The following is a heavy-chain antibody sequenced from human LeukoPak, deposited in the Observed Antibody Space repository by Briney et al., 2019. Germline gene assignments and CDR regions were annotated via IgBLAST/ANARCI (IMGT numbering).Heavy chain of an antibody. D-gene: IGHD1-26*01. V-gene: IGHV1-2*02. Sequence: GASVKVSCKASGYIFSGYFIHWVRQAPGQGLEWLAWINPNTGGTNYAQKFQGRVTMTRDTSISTAYMELSRLRSDDTAVYYCARGIVGATTGGIDYWGQGTLVTVSS. CDR1: GYIFSGYF. CDR2: INPNTGGT. CDR3: ARGIVGATTGGIDY. J-gene: IGHJ4*02.